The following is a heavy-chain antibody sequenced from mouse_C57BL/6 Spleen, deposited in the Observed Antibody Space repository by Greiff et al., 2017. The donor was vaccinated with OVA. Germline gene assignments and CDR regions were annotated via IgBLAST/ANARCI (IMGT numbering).Heavy chain of an antibody. CDR1: GYTFTSYW. D-gene: IGHD1-1*01. CDR3: ARGYYYGSSWYFDV. Sequence: VQLQQPGAELVMPGASVKLSCKASGYTFTSYWMHWVKQRPGQGLEWIGEIDPSDSYTNYNQKFKGKSTLTVDKSSSTAYMQLSSLTSEDSAVYYCARGYYYGSSWYFDVWGTGTTVTVSS. J-gene: IGHJ1*03. V-gene: IGHV1-69*01. CDR2: IDPSDSYT.